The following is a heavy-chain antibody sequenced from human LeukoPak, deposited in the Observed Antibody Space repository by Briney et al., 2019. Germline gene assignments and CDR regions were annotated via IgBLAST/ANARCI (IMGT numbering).Heavy chain of an antibody. CDR3: ARDDPRAPDAFDI. V-gene: IGHV3-21*01. Sequence: GGSLGLSCAASGFTFSSYSMNWVRQAPGKGLEWLSSISSSSSYIYYADSVKGRFTISRDNAKNSLYLQMNSLRAEDTAVYYCARDDPRAPDAFDIWGQGTMVTVSS. CDR1: GFTFSSYS. J-gene: IGHJ3*02. CDR2: ISSSSSYI.